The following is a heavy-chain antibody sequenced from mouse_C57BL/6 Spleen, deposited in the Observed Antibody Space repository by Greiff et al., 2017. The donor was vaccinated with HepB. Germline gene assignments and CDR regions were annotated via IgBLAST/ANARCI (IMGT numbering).Heavy chain of an antibody. CDR1: GYTFTSYW. CDR3: ARRSGSSRAWFAY. Sequence: VQLQQPGAELVMPGASVKLSCKASGYTFTSYWMHWVKQRPGQGLEWIGEIDPSDSYTNYNQKFKGKSTLTVDKSSSTAYMQLSSLTSEDSAVYYCARRSGSSRAWFAYWGQGTLVTVSA. J-gene: IGHJ3*01. V-gene: IGHV1-69*01. D-gene: IGHD1-1*01. CDR2: IDPSDSYT.